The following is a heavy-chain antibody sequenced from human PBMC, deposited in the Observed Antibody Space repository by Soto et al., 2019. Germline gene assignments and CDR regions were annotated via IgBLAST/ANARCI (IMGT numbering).Heavy chain of an antibody. D-gene: IGHD2-21*02. V-gene: IGHV1-2*02. CDR2: INPNSGGT. Sequence: QGLEWMGWINPNSGGTNYAQKFQGRVTMTRDTSISTAYMEVSRLRSDDTAVYYCARDCLFQDSDCIRVSVPVSAFLLNRSTDL. J-gene: IGHJ2*01. CDR3: ARDCLFQDSDCIRVSVPVSAFLLNRSTDL.